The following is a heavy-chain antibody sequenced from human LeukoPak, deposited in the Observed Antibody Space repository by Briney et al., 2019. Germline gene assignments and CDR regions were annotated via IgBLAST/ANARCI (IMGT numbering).Heavy chain of an antibody. CDR1: GASISRDTYF. Sequence: SKTLSLTCTVSGASISRDTYFWGWIRQSPEKGLEWIGSIDSSGTTHYNSSLKSRVIISVDTSKNQVSLNLTSVTSADTAVYYCARHGYIQFWLYWGQGTQVIVSS. J-gene: IGHJ4*02. CDR2: IDSSGTT. D-gene: IGHD5-18*01. V-gene: IGHV4-39*01. CDR3: ARHGYIQFWLY.